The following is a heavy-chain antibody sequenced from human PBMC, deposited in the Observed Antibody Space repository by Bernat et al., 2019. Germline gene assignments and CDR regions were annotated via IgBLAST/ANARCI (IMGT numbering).Heavy chain of an antibody. J-gene: IGHJ1*01. Sequence: QVQLVQSGAEVKKPGASVKVSCKASGYTFTGYYMHWVRQAPGQGLEWMGWINPNSGGTNYAQKFQGWVTMTRDTSISTAYMGLSRLRSDDTAVYYCAKGVFRVMGGSYYPEYFQHWGQGTLVTVSS. CDR2: INPNSGGT. CDR1: GYTFTGYY. CDR3: AKGVFRVMGGSYYPEYFQH. D-gene: IGHD1-26*01. V-gene: IGHV1-2*04.